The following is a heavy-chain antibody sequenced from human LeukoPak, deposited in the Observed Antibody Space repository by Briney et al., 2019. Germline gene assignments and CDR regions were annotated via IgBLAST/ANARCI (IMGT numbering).Heavy chain of an antibody. CDR2: MSPNSDNT. J-gene: IGHJ4*02. CDR1: GYTFTNYH. D-gene: IGHD3-9*01. V-gene: IGHV1-8*03. CDR3: ARSPHILTGENFDY. Sequence: ASVKVSCKASGYTFTNYHINWVRQATGQGLEWMAWMSPNSDNTGYAQKFQGRVTITRNTSISTAYMELTSLTSEDTAVYYCARSPHILTGENFDYWGQGTLVTVSS.